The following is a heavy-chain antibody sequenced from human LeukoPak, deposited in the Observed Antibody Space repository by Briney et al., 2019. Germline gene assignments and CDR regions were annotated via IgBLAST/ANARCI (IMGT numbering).Heavy chain of an antibody. CDR1: GFTFSSYG. CDR2: ISQDGSEK. J-gene: IGHJ4*02. CDR3: ARDDYLGY. V-gene: IGHV3-7*03. Sequence: GGSLRLSCAASGFTFSSYGMHWVRQAPGKGLEWVAHISQDGSEKNYVDPVKGRFTVSRDNAKNSVYLQMNSLRDEDTAIYYCARDDYLGYWGQGTLVTVSS. D-gene: IGHD3-16*01.